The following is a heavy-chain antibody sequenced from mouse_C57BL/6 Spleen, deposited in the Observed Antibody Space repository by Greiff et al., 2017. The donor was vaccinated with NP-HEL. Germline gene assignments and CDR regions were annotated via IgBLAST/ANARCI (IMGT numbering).Heavy chain of an antibody. D-gene: IGHD3-2*02. CDR1: GFNIKDYY. V-gene: IGHV14-2*01. CDR2: IDPEDGET. CDR3: ARTGGAGLYAMDY. Sequence: EVQLQQSGAELVKPGASVKLSCTASGFNIKDYYMHWVKQRTEQGLEWIGRIDPEDGETKYAPKFQGKDTITAATSSNTAYQHLSSLTSEDTAVYYCARTGGAGLYAMDYWGQGTSVTVAS. J-gene: IGHJ4*01.